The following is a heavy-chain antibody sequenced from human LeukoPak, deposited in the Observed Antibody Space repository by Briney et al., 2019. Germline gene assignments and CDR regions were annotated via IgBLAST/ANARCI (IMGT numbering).Heavy chain of an antibody. J-gene: IGHJ4*02. V-gene: IGHV4-59*08. CDR3: AKYGNSGWVIDN. D-gene: IGHD6-19*01. CDR2: IYYTGGT. CDR1: GGSIGSDY. Sequence: ASETLSLTCTVPGGSIGSDYWTWIRPPPGKGLEYIGYIYYTGGTNYNPSLKSRVTISVDTSKNQFSLKLSSVTAADTAVYFCAKYGNSGWVIDNWGQGTLVTVSS.